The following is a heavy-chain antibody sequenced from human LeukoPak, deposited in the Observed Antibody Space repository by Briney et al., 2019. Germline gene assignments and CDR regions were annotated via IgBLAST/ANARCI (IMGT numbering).Heavy chain of an antibody. J-gene: IGHJ6*03. CDR2: IYTSGST. D-gene: IGHD3-3*01. CDR3: ARVRHDPLEYGYYMDL. Sequence: SETLSLTCTVSGGSISSYYWSWIRQPAGKGLEWIGRIYTSGSTNYNPSLKSRVTMSVDTSKNQFSLKLSSVTAADTGVYYCARVRHDPLEYGYYMDLWGEGTTVTVSS. V-gene: IGHV4-4*07. CDR1: GGSISSYY.